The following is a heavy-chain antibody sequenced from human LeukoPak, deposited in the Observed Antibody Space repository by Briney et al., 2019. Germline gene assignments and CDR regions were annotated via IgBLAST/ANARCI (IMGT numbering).Heavy chain of an antibody. CDR1: GFTVSDNY. J-gene: IGHJ4*02. CDR3: ARRGDGGRSFDY. V-gene: IGHV3-53*01. Sequence: PGGSLRLSCAASGFTVSDNYMSWVRQAPGKGLEWVSLIYSAGSTYYADSVTGRFTISRDNSKNTLFLQMNSLRAEDTAVYYCARRGDGGRSFDYWGQETLVTVSS. CDR2: IYSAGST. D-gene: IGHD4-23*01.